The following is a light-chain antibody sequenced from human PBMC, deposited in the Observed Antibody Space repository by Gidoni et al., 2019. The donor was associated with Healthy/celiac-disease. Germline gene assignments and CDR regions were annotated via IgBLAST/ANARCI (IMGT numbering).Light chain of an antibody. CDR3: QQYGSSRST. Sequence: ETVLTKSTGTLSLAPGASATLSCRASQSVSSIYLAWYQQKPGQAPRLLIYGASSRATGLPDRFSGSGSGTDFTLTISRLEPEDFAVYYFQQYGSSRSTFGGGTKVEIK. V-gene: IGKV3-20*01. CDR1: QSVSSIY. CDR2: GAS. J-gene: IGKJ4*01.